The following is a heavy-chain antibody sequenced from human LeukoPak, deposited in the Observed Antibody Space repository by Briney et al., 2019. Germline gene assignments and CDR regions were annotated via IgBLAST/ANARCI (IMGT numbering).Heavy chain of an antibody. CDR3: ARMTNWGGGFDY. Sequence: SGGSLRLSCAASGFTFSSYAMHWVRQAPGKGLEWVAVISYDGSNKYYADSVKGRFTISRDNSKNTLYLQMNSLRAEDTAVYYCARMTNWGGGFDYWGQGTLVTVSS. D-gene: IGHD7-27*01. CDR1: GFTFSSYA. J-gene: IGHJ4*02. V-gene: IGHV3-30-3*01. CDR2: ISYDGSNK.